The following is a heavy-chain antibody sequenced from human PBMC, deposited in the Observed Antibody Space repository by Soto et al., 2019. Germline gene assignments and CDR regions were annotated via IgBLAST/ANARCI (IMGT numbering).Heavy chain of an antibody. CDR2: IYWNDDK. CDR1: GFSLSTSGVG. CDR3: AHTRYDFWSGSVYFDY. J-gene: IGHJ4*02. Sequence: SGPTLVNPTPTLTLTCTFSGFSLSTSGVGVGWIRQPPGKALEWLALIYWNDDKRYSPSLKGRLTITKDTSKNQVVLTMTNMDPVDTATYYCAHTRYDFWSGSVYFDYWGQGTLVTVSS. V-gene: IGHV2-5*01. D-gene: IGHD3-3*01.